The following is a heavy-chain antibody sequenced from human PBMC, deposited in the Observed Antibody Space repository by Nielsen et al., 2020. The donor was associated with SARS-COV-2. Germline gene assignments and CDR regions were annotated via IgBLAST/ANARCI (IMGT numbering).Heavy chain of an antibody. V-gene: IGHV3-23*01. D-gene: IGHD3-10*01. CDR2: ISGSGGST. Sequence: GESLKISCAASGFSFSTYAMSWVRQAPGKGLEWVSAISGSGGSTYYADSVKGRFTISRDNYKNTLYLQMNSLRAEDTAIYYCAKRALVRGVIIPYWGQGTLVTVSS. CDR1: GFSFSTYA. CDR3: AKRALVRGVIIPY. J-gene: IGHJ4*02.